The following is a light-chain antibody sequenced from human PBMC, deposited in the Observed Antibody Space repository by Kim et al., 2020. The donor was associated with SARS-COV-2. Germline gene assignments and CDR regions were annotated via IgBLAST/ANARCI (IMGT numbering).Light chain of an antibody. J-gene: IGLJ3*02. V-gene: IGLV3-1*01. CDR1: KLGDKY. Sequence: ELTQPPSVSVSPGQTASITCSGDKLGDKYACWYQQKPGQSPVLVIYQDSKRPSGIPERFSGSNSGNTATLTISGTQAMDEADYYCQAWDSSTAWVFGG. CDR3: QAWDSSTAWV. CDR2: QDS.